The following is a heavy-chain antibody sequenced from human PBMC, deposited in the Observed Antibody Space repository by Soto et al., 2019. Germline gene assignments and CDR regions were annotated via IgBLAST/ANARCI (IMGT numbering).Heavy chain of an antibody. J-gene: IGHJ5*02. Sequence: ASVKVSCKASGYTFSDYKIHWLRQAPGQGLEWMGWINPKSDVTNYAHKFKDRVTMTRDTSTSTVYMDLSRLTFDDTAVYYCARGAMLSAAISTSFDPWGQGTQGTVSS. V-gene: IGHV1-2*02. CDR2: INPKSDVT. D-gene: IGHD2-2*01. CDR3: ARGAMLSAAISTSFDP. CDR1: GYTFSDYK.